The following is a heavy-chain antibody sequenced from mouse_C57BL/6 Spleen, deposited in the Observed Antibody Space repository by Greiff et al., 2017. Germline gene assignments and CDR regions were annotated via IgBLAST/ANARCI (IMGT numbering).Heavy chain of an antibody. V-gene: IGHV1-64*01. Sequence: QVQLQQPGAELVKPGASVKLSCKASGYTFTSYWMHWVKQRPGQGLEWIGLIHPNSGSTKYNEKFKSKATLTVDKSSSTTYMQISSRTSEDAAVDYCARYNGSSHWYFDVWGTGTTVTVSS. CDR3: ARYNGSSHWYFDV. CDR2: IHPNSGST. D-gene: IGHD1-1*01. CDR1: GYTFTSYW. J-gene: IGHJ1*03.